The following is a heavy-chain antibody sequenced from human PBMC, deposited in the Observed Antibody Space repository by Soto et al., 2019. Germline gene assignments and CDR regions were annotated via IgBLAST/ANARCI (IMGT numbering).Heavy chain of an antibody. D-gene: IGHD4-17*01. J-gene: IGHJ4*02. CDR2: INPNSGGT. V-gene: IGHV1-2*04. CDR1: GYTFTGYY. Sequence: QVQLVQSGAEVKKPGASVKVSCKASGYTFTGYYMHWVRQAPGQGLEWMGWINPNSGGTNYAQKFQGWVTMTRDTXISTAYMELSRLRSDDTDVYYCARGDGYGDPSFDYWGQGTLVTVSS. CDR3: ARGDGYGDPSFDY.